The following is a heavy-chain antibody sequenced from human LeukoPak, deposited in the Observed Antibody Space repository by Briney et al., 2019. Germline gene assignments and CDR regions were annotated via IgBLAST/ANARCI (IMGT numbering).Heavy chain of an antibody. D-gene: IGHD4-17*01. CDR1: GGSISSSSYY. CDR2: IYYSGST. Sequence: SETLSLTCTVSGGSISSSSYYWSWIRQPPGKGLEWIGYIYYSGSTNYNPSLKSRVTISVDTSKNQFSLKLSSVTAADTAVYYCARGLRETATDYGDYVPFDYWGQGTLVTVSS. CDR3: ARGLRETATDYGDYVPFDY. V-gene: IGHV4-61*01. J-gene: IGHJ4*02.